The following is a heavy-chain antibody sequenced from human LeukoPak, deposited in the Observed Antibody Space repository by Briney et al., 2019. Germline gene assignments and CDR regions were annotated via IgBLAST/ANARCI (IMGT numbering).Heavy chain of an antibody. D-gene: IGHD4/OR15-4a*01. CDR3: ATYAALAQYNWFDP. CDR2: FDPEDGET. V-gene: IGHV1-24*01. Sequence: ASVKVSCKASGGTFSSYAISWVRQAPGQGLEWMGGFDPEDGETIYAQKFQGRVTMTEDTSTDTAYMELSSLRSVDTAVYYCATYAALAQYNWFDPWGQGTLVTVSS. J-gene: IGHJ5*02. CDR1: GGTFSSYA.